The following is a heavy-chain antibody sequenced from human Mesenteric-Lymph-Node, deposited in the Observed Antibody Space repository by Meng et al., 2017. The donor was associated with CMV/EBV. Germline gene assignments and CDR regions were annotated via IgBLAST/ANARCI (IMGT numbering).Heavy chain of an antibody. CDR3: AREPSPLVQVYSGGY. D-gene: IGHD3-10*02. CDR2: IYHSGTT. J-gene: IGHJ4*02. V-gene: IGHV4-38-2*02. CDR1: GYSISSGYS. Sequence: SETLSLTCSVSGYSISSGYSWGWIRQPPGKGLEWIRTIYHSGTTSYNPSLKSRVTISVDTSMNRFSLKLASVPAADTAVYYCAREPSPLVQVYSGGYWGQGTLVTVSS.